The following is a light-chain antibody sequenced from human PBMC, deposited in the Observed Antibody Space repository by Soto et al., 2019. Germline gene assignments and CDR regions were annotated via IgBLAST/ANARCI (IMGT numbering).Light chain of an antibody. Sequence: EIVMTQTPLSSPVTVGQPASISCSSSQSLLHSDGNTYLSWLQQRPGQPPRLLIYKVSNRFSRVPVKFSGSGAGTDFTLKISRVEAEDVGFYYCMQGTHFPFTFGGGTKVEIK. CDR3: MQGTHFPFT. CDR2: KVS. J-gene: IGKJ4*01. CDR1: QSLLHSDGNTY. V-gene: IGKV2-24*01.